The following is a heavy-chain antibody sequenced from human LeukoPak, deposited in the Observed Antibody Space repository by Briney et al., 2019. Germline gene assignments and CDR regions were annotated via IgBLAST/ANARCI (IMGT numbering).Heavy chain of an antibody. CDR1: GYSFTSYW. CDR2: IDPTDSYT. CDR3: AISSVRYITSSDIFSFDS. V-gene: IGHV5-10-1*01. D-gene: IGHD6-6*01. J-gene: IGHJ4*02. Sequence: GESLKISCEGSGYSFTSYWISWVRQMPGKGLEWMGRIDPTDSYTNYSPSFQGHATISADKSISTAYLQWSSLKASDTAMYYCAISSVRYITSSDIFSFDSWGQGTLVTVSS.